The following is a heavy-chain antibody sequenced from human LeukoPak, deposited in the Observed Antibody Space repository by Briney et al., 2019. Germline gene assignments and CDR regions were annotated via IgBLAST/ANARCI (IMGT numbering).Heavy chain of an antibody. V-gene: IGHV5-51*01. Sequence: GESLKISCKGSGYSFTSYWIGWVRQMPGKGLEWMGIIYPGDSDTRYSPSFQGQVTISAGKSISTAYLQWSSLKASDTAMYYCASPYPREYCSTSSCYFNQWGQGTLVTVSS. CDR1: GYSFTSYW. D-gene: IGHD2/OR15-2a*01. CDR2: IYPGDSDT. J-gene: IGHJ4*02. CDR3: ASPYPREYCSTSSCYFNQ.